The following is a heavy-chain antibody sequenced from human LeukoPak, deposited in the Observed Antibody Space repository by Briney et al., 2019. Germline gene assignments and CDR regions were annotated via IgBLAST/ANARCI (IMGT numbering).Heavy chain of an antibody. CDR1: GVTVSGMY. Sequence: SEKLSLKGAGYGVTVSGMYWGRNGQRQGKGLEGIVEINHSGSTNYNPSHKSRVTISVDTSKNQFSLKLSSVTAADTAVYYCAREGVYSYGYRPFDYWGQGTLVTVSS. D-gene: IGHD5-18*01. V-gene: IGHV4-34*01. CDR3: AREGVYSYGYRPFDY. J-gene: IGHJ4*02. CDR2: INHSGST.